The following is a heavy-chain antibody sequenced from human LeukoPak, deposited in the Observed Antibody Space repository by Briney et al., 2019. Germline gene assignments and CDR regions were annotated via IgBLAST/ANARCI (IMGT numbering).Heavy chain of an antibody. D-gene: IGHD3-22*01. CDR3: AKEFPNYYDSSGYYYPLDY. Sequence: GGSLRLSCAASGFTFSSYAMSWVRQAPGKGLEWVSAISGSGGSTYYADSVKGRFTISRDNSKNTLYLQMNSLRAEDTAVYYSAKEFPNYYDSSGYYYPLDYWGQGTLVTVSS. CDR1: GFTFSSYA. V-gene: IGHV3-23*01. J-gene: IGHJ4*02. CDR2: ISGSGGST.